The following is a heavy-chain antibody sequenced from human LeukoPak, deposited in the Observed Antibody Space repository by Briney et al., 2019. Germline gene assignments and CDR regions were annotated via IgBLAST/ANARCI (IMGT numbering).Heavy chain of an antibody. CDR3: ARRAVSNWGSDY. CDR2: IYGGDDT. J-gene: IGHJ4*02. D-gene: IGHD7-27*01. CDR1: GFTVSGSY. V-gene: IGHV3-53*01. Sequence: PGGSLRLSCAASGFTVSGSYMSWVRQAPGKGLEWVSVIYGGDDTYYADSAKGRFTISRDSSKNTLYLQMNSLRAEDTAVYYCARRAVSNWGSDYWGQGTLVTVSS.